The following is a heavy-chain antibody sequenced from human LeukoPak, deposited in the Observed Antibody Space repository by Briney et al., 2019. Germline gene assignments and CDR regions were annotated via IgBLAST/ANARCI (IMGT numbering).Heavy chain of an antibody. CDR3: AGYGSGSF. D-gene: IGHD3-10*01. Sequence: GSLRLSCAASGFTFSRHNMNWVRQAPGKGLEWVSYISSSSSTIYYADSVKGRFTISRDNAKNSLYLQMNSLRAEDTAIYYCAGYGSGSFWGQGTLVTVSS. V-gene: IGHV3-48*04. CDR1: GFTFSRHN. J-gene: IGHJ4*02. CDR2: ISSSSSTI.